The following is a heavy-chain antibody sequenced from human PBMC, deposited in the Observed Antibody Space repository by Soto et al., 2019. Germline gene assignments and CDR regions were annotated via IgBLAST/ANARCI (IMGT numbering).Heavy chain of an antibody. Sequence: GGSLRLSCAASGFTFSSYGMHWVRQAPGKGLEWVAVIWYDGSNKYYADSVKGRFTISRDNSKNTLYLQMNSLRAEDTAVYYCATCAGVVVVPAAKGDDAFDIWGQGTMVTVS. V-gene: IGHV3-33*01. CDR3: ATCAGVVVVPAAKGDDAFDI. CDR2: IWYDGSNK. D-gene: IGHD2-2*01. CDR1: GFTFSSYG. J-gene: IGHJ3*02.